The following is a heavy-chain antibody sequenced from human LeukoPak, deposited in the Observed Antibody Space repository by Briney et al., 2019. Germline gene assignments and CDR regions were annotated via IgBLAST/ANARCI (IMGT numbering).Heavy chain of an antibody. J-gene: IGHJ5*02. D-gene: IGHD2-15*01. V-gene: IGHV3-15*01. Sequence: GGSLRLSCAASGFTFSNAWMSWVRQAPGKGLDWAGRIKSKTDGGTTDYAAPVKGRFTISRDDSKNTLYLQMNSLKTEDTAVYYCTTDLVVVVVAAQYNWFDPWGQGTLVTVSS. CDR1: GFTFSNAW. CDR3: TTDLVVVVVAAQYNWFDP. CDR2: IKSKTDGGTT.